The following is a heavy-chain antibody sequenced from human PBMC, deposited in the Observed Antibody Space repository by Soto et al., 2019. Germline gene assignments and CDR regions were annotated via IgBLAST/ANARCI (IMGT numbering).Heavy chain of an antibody. Sequence: QVQLVQSGAEVKKPGDSVKVSCKASGYTFTSYGISWVRQAPGQGLEWMGWISAYNGNTNYAQKLQGRVTMTTDTSTSTAYMELRSLRSDDTAVYYCARDVLRGPAATRVDYWGQGTLVTVSS. D-gene: IGHD2-2*01. V-gene: IGHV1-18*01. J-gene: IGHJ4*02. CDR2: ISAYNGNT. CDR3: ARDVLRGPAATRVDY. CDR1: GYTFTSYG.